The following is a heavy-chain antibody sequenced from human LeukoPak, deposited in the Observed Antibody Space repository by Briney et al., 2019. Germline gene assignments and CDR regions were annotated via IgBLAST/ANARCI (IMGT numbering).Heavy chain of an antibody. CDR3: ARDGSDNWGLFDN. D-gene: IGHD1-1*01. V-gene: IGHV4-39*07. CDR1: GGSIGGTSYC. Sequence: SETLSHTCSVSGGSIGGTSYCWGWIRQPPGKGPEWIGSHYHTGRIYHNPSLNSRVTISVDTSKNQFSLKLSSVTDADTAVYYCARDGSDNWGLFDNWGRGTLVTVSS. J-gene: IGHJ4*02. CDR2: HYHTGRI.